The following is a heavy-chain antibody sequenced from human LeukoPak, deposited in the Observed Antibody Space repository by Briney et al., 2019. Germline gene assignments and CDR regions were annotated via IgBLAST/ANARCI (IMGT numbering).Heavy chain of an antibody. D-gene: IGHD3-22*01. V-gene: IGHV3-66*01. CDR3: ARGYYDSGGYYFDF. CDR1: GFTVSSNY. CDR2: IYSGGNT. Sequence: GGSLRLSCAASGFTVSSNYMSWVRLAPGKGLGWVSIIYSGGNTYYGDSVKGRFTISRDNSKNTLYLQMHSLGAEDTAVYYCARGYYDSGGYYFDFWGQGALVTVSS. J-gene: IGHJ4*02.